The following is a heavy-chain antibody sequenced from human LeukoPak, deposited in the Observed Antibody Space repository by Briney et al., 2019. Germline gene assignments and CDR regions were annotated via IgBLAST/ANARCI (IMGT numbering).Heavy chain of an antibody. D-gene: IGHD2-2*01. CDR1: GGTFSSYA. Sequence: SVKVSCKGSGGTFSSYAISWVRQAPGQGLEWMGGIIPIFGTANYAQKFQGRVTITTDESTSTAYMELSSLRSEDTAVYYCARGASAGWGCSSTSCYRLDYWGQGTLVTVSS. J-gene: IGHJ4*02. CDR2: IIPIFGTA. CDR3: ARGASAGWGCSSTSCYRLDY. V-gene: IGHV1-69*05.